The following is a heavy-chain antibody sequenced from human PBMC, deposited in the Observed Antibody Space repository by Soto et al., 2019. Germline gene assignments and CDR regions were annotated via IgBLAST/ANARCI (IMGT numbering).Heavy chain of an antibody. Sequence: GESLKISCKGSGYSFTNYWIGWVRQMPGKGLEWMGIIFPGDSDTRYSPSFQGQVTISADKSISTAYLQWSSLKASDTAMYYCARRGGYCNNGVCYINYYYGMDVWGQGTTVTV. V-gene: IGHV5-51*01. D-gene: IGHD2-8*01. CDR1: GYSFTNYW. CDR2: IFPGDSDT. J-gene: IGHJ6*02. CDR3: ARRGGYCNNGVCYINYYYGMDV.